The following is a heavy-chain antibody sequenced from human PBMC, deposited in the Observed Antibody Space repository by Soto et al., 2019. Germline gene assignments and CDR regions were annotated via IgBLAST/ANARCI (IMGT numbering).Heavy chain of an antibody. V-gene: IGHV4-39*01. CDR3: ARQAGAFGDYMDV. Sequence: QLQLHESGPGLVKPSETLSLTCTVSGGSISSRDYYWGWIRQPPGKGLEWIGAIYYSGTTYYRPSLQSRVTISVDTSKNQYCLQMSSVTAAEAAVYFCARQAGAFGDYMDVWGKGPTVTVSS. J-gene: IGHJ6*03. D-gene: IGHD3-3*02. CDR1: GGSISSRDYY. CDR2: IYYSGTT.